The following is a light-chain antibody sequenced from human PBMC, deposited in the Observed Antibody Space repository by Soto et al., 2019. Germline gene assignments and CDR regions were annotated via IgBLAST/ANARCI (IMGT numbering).Light chain of an antibody. Sequence: EIVLTQSPATLSLSPGDRATLSCRASQSVSGFLAWYQQKPGQAPRLLIYDASARATGIPARFSGSGSGTDFTLTISSLEPEDFAIYYCQQRINWPRTFGQGTKLEIK. J-gene: IGKJ2*01. CDR3: QQRINWPRT. CDR1: QSVSGF. CDR2: DAS. V-gene: IGKV3-11*01.